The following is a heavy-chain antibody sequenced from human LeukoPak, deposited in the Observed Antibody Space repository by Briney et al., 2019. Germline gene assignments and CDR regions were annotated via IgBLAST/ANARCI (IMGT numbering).Heavy chain of an antibody. CDR2: IYSGGST. CDR1: GFTFSSYA. V-gene: IGHV3-23*03. Sequence: GGSLRLSCAASGFTFSSYAMSWVRQAPGKGLEWVSVIYSGGSTYYADSVKGRFTISRDNSKNTLYLQMNSLRAEDTAVYYCAKDGREWPRSLDYWGQGTLVTVSS. J-gene: IGHJ4*02. D-gene: IGHD5-12*01. CDR3: AKDGREWPRSLDY.